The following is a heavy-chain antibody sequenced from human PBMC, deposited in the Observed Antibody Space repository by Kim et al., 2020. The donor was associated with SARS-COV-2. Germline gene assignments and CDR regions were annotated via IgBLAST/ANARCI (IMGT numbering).Heavy chain of an antibody. V-gene: IGHV4-39*07. CDR2: IYYSGST. CDR1: GGSISSSSYY. J-gene: IGHJ5*02. Sequence: SETLSLTCTVSGGSISSSSYYWGWIRQPPGKGLEWIGSIYYSGSTYYNPSLKSRVTISVDTSKNQFSLKLSSVTAADTAVYYCARDSTYYGDYSVGWFDPWGQGTLVTVSS. CDR3: ARDSTYYGDYSVGWFDP. D-gene: IGHD4-17*01.